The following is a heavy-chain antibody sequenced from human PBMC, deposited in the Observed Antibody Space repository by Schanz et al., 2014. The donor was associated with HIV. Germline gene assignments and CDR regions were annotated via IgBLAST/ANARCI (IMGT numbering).Heavy chain of an antibody. Sequence: QVQLVQSGAEVKKPGASVKVSCKASGYTFTSYSISWVRQAPGQGLEGMGWISAYNGNTNYAQKLQGRVTMTTDTSTNTAYMELRSLTSDDTAVYYCARPYCSSTGCYHYYGMDVWGQGTTVTVSS. V-gene: IGHV1-18*01. D-gene: IGHD2-2*01. J-gene: IGHJ6*02. CDR2: ISAYNGNT. CDR1: GYTFTSYS. CDR3: ARPYCSSTGCYHYYGMDV.